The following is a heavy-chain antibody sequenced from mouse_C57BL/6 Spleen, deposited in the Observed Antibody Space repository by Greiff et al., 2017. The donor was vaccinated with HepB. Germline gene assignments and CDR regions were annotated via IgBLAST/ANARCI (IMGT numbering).Heavy chain of an antibody. D-gene: IGHD1-1*01. V-gene: IGHV1-74*01. CDR3: AIPDRGYGSSLFAY. J-gene: IGHJ3*01. CDR1: GYTFTSYW. Sequence: QVQLQQPGAELVKPGASVKVSCKASGYTFTSYWMHWVKQRPGQGLEWIGRIHPSDSDTNYNQKFKGKATLTVDKSSSTAYMQLSSLTSEDSAVYYCAIPDRGYGSSLFAYWGQGTLVTVSA. CDR2: IHPSDSDT.